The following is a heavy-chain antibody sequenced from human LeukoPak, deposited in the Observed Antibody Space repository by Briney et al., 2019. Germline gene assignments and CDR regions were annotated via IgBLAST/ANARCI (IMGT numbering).Heavy chain of an antibody. CDR2: INPNSGGT. Sequence: ASVKVSCKASGYTFTGYYMHWVRQAPGQGPEWMGWINPNSGGTNYAPKFQGRGTMTRDTSISTALMALSRLRSDGTAVDFCSRGGWGQPPIDYWGQGTLVTVSS. J-gene: IGHJ4*02. V-gene: IGHV1-2*02. CDR3: SRGGWGQPPIDY. CDR1: GYTFTGYY. D-gene: IGHD2-2*01.